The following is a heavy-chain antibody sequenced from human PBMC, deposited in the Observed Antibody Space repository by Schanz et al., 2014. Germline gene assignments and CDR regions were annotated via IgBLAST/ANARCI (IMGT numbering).Heavy chain of an antibody. V-gene: IGHV3-30*04. Sequence: QVQLVESGGGVVQPGGSLRLSCAASRFTFSTYAMHWVRQAPGKGLGWLAVISCDGFNKFYADSVKGRFTISRDNSKNTLYLQMNSLRTEDTAVYYCARGDMVRGVFDYWGQGTLVTVSS. CDR2: ISCDGFNK. D-gene: IGHD3-10*01. CDR3: ARGDMVRGVFDY. J-gene: IGHJ4*02. CDR1: RFTFSTYA.